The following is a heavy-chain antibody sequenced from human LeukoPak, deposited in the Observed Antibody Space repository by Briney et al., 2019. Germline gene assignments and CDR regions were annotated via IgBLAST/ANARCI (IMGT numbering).Heavy chain of an antibody. CDR2: ISSTGKYI. Sequence: PGGSLRLSCAASGFTFTPYTMNWVRQAPGKGLEWVSSISSTGKYIYYTDSVKGRFTISRDNAKTSLYLEMNSLRAEDTAVYYCAREDKVYDSFAMDVWGQGTTVTVSS. CDR1: GFTFTPYT. J-gene: IGHJ6*02. CDR3: AREDKVYDSFAMDV. V-gene: IGHV3-21*01. D-gene: IGHD5/OR15-5a*01.